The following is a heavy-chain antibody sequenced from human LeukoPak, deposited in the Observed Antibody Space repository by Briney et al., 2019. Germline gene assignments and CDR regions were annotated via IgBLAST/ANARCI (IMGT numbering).Heavy chain of an antibody. CDR2: IRNDGSNK. D-gene: IGHD3-10*01. CDR1: GFTFSNCG. CDR3: AKGKALNYGSGFYYYYYMDV. J-gene: IGHJ6*03. V-gene: IGHV3-30*02. Sequence: PGGSLRLSCATSGFTFSNCGMHWVRQAPGKGLEWVAFIRNDGSNKYYADSVKGRFTISRDNSKNTLYLQVNSLRAEDTAVYYCAKGKALNYGSGFYYYYYMDVWGKGTTVTVSS.